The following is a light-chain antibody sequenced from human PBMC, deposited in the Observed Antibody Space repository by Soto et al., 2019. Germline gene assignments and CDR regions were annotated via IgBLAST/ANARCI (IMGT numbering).Light chain of an antibody. V-gene: IGKV3-20*01. CDR3: QQYGSSPYT. CDR2: GAS. CDR1: QSVSSSY. J-gene: IGKJ2*01. Sequence: EIVLTQSPGTLSLSPGERATLSCRASQSVSSSYLAWYQQKPGQAPRLLMYGASSRGTGIPDRFSGGGSATDFTLTISRLEPEDFAVYYCQQYGSSPYTFGQGTKLEIK.